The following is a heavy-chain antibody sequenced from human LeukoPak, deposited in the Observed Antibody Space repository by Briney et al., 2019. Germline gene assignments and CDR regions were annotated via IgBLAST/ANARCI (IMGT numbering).Heavy chain of an antibody. Sequence: GGSLRLSCAASGFTFSSYGMHWVRQAPGKGLEWVAFIRYDGSNKYYADSVKGRFTISRDNAKNSLYLQMNSLRVEDTAVYYCARDRSSSSRAADYYYMDVWGKGTTVTVSS. CDR1: GFTFSSYG. CDR3: ARDRSSSSRAADYYYMDV. J-gene: IGHJ6*03. CDR2: IRYDGSNK. V-gene: IGHV3-30*02. D-gene: IGHD6-6*01.